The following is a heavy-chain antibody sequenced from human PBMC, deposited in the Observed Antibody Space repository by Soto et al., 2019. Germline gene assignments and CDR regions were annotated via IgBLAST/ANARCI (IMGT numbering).Heavy chain of an antibody. V-gene: IGHV3-30-3*01. CDR2: ISYDGSNK. D-gene: IGHD6-13*01. Sequence: GGSLRLSCAASGFTFSSYAMHWVRQAPGKGLEWVAVISYDGSNKYYADSVKGRFTISRDNSKNTLYLQVNSLRAEDTAVYYCARGRTSVFIAAPLNYWGQGTLVTVSS. J-gene: IGHJ4*02. CDR3: ARGRTSVFIAAPLNY. CDR1: GFTFSSYA.